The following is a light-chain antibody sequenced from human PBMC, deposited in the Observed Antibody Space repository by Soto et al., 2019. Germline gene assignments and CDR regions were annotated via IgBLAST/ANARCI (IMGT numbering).Light chain of an antibody. CDR3: QQRNSWPLT. CDR1: QSVANY. Sequence: EIVLTQSPATLSLSPGERATFSCRASQSVANYLAWYQQKPGQTPRLLIYDASNRATGIPAKFSGSGSGTDFTLTISSLEPEDFAVYYCQQRNSWPLTFGGGTKVDIK. V-gene: IGKV3-11*01. J-gene: IGKJ4*01. CDR2: DAS.